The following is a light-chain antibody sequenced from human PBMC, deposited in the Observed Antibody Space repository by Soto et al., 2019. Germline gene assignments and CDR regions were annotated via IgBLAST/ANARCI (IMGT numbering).Light chain of an antibody. V-gene: IGLV2-14*01. CDR2: EVS. Sequence: QSFLTQPASVSGSPGRSITISCTGTSSDVGGYNYVSWYQQHPGKAPKLMIYEVSNRPSGVSNRFSGSKSGNTASLTISGLQAEDEADYYCSSYTSSSTLPFGTGTKVTVL. CDR1: SSDVGGYNY. CDR3: SSYTSSSTLP. J-gene: IGLJ1*01.